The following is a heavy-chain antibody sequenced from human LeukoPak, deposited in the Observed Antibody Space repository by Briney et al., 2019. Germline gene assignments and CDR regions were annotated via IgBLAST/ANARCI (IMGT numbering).Heavy chain of an antibody. CDR3: ARVIAAPNWLDP. D-gene: IGHD3-22*01. Sequence: SQTLSLTCTLSGGSITSYYWSWIRQPPGKGREWIGHIYYSGSTKYNPTLKNRVTISVDTSKSHFSLKLTSVTAADTAVYYCARVIAAPNWLDPWGQGTLVTVSS. J-gene: IGHJ5*02. CDR1: GGSITSYY. CDR2: IYYSGST. V-gene: IGHV4-59*01.